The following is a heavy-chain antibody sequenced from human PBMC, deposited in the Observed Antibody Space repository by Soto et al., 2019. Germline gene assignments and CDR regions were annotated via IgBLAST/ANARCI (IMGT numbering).Heavy chain of an antibody. CDR1: GFSVSSNY. Sequence: WGSQRLSCAASGFSVSSNYMNWVRQAPGKGLEWVSIIHNGGETYYADSVRDRFTVSRDNSKNTVFLQMNSLRVEASAVYYCARDSWSQYWGQGTLVTVSS. D-gene: IGHD2-15*01. J-gene: IGHJ1*01. CDR2: IHNGGET. V-gene: IGHV3-66*01. CDR3: ARDSWSQY.